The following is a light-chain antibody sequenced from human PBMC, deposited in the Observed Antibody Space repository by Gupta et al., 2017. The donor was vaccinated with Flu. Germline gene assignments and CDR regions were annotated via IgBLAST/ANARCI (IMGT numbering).Light chain of an antibody. CDR2: AVN. CDR3: AADGAVGG. V-gene: IGLV2-14*03. J-gene: IGLJ3*02. CDR1: Y. Sequence: YVSWCQQHPGRAPKLMIYAVNNRPPGISTRFSGSKSGSTASRTISGLQAGDEAQYYCAADGAVGGFGGGTQVTFL.